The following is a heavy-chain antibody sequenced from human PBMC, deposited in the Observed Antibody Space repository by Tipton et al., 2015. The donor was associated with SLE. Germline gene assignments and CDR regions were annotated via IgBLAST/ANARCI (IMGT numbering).Heavy chain of an antibody. CDR2: MYNSGNI. CDR3: ARQGEYSHSSGFWFDP. J-gene: IGHJ5*02. D-gene: IGHD2/OR15-2a*01. CDR1: GGSISDYY. V-gene: IGHV4-59*08. Sequence: TLSLTCTVSGGSISDYYWSWIRQPPGKGLEWIGYMYNSGNINYPPSLNPSLKSRDTISVDTSKSQFSLKLTSVTAADTAVYYCARQGEYSHSSGFWFDPWGQGSLVTVSS.